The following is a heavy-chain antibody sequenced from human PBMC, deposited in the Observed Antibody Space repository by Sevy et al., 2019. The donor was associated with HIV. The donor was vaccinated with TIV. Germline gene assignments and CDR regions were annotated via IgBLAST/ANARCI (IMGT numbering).Heavy chain of an antibody. CDR2: ISSSSSYI. J-gene: IGHJ4*02. D-gene: IGHD2-8*01. CDR1: GFTFSSYS. Sequence: GGSLRLSCAASGFTFSSYSMNWVRQAPGKGLEWVSSISSSSSYIYYADSVKGRFTISRDNAKNSLYLQMNSLRAEDMAVYYCARDLKYGVMSWDFDYWGQGTLVTVSS. V-gene: IGHV3-21*01. CDR3: ARDLKYGVMSWDFDY.